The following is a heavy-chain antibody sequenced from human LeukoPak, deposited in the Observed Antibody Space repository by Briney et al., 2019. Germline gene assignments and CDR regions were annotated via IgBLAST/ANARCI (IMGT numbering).Heavy chain of an antibody. CDR3: ARRYCSSTSCLLKGWFDP. CDR1: GYSFTSYW. CDR2: IDPSDSYT. Sequence: GEPLRISCKGSGYSFTSYWISWVRQMPGKGLEWMGRIDPSDSYTNYSPSFQGHVTISADKSISTAYLQWSSLKASDTAMYYWARRYCSSTSCLLKGWFDPWGQGTLVTVSS. V-gene: IGHV5-10-1*01. D-gene: IGHD2-2*01. J-gene: IGHJ5*02.